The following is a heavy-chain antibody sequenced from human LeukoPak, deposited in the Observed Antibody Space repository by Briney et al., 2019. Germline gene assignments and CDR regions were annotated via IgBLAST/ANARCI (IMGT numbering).Heavy chain of an antibody. CDR2: ISGGGCST. Sequence: GGSLRLSCAASGFTFSSYAMSWVRQAPGKGLEWVSAISGGGCSTYYADSVKGRFTISRDNSKSTLYLQMNSLRAEDTAVYYCAKDFDWAPVGDYWGQGTLVTVSS. V-gene: IGHV3-23*01. CDR1: GFTFSSYA. J-gene: IGHJ4*02. D-gene: IGHD3-9*01. CDR3: AKDFDWAPVGDY.